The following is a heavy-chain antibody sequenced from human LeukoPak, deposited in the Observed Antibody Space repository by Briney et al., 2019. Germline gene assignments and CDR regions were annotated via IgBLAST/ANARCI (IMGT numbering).Heavy chain of an antibody. CDR3: ATAYLWFGELIDY. Sequence: SETLSLTCAVYGGSFSGYYWSWIRQPPGKGLEWIGEINHSGSTNYNPSLKSRVTISVDTSKNQFSLKLSSVTAADTAVYYCATAYLWFGELIDYWGQGTLVTVSS. CDR2: INHSGST. V-gene: IGHV4-34*01. CDR1: GGSFSGYY. D-gene: IGHD3-10*01. J-gene: IGHJ4*02.